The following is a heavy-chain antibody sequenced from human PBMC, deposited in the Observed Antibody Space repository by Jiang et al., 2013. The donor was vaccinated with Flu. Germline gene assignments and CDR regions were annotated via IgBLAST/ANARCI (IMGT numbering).Heavy chain of an antibody. J-gene: IGHJ4*02. V-gene: IGHV2-70*04. D-gene: IGHD4-11*01. CDR2: IDWDDDK. CDR3: ARIFRDDYSKWHYLDY. Sequence: EWLARIDWDDDKSYSTSLKTRLTISKDTSKNQVVLTMTNVGPVDTATYYCARIFRDDYSKWHYLDYWGQGTLVTVSS.